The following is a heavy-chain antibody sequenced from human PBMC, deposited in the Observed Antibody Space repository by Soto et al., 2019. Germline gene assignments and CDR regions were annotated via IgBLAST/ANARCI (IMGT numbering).Heavy chain of an antibody. CDR1: GGSISSFY. J-gene: IGHJ4*02. D-gene: IGHD3-10*01. V-gene: IGHV4-59*01. CDR3: AIYGGAGFDY. CDR2: IYYSGST. Sequence: PSETLSLTCSVSGGSISSFYWSWIRQPPGKGLEWIGYIYYSGSTNYNPSLKSRVTISVDTSKNQFSLKLSSVTAADRAVYYCAIYGGAGFDYWGQGMLVTVSS.